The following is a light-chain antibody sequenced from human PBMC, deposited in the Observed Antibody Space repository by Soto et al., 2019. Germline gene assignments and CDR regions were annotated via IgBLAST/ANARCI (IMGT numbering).Light chain of an antibody. J-gene: IGKJ2*01. CDR2: GAS. CDR3: QQYNNRPPDT. V-gene: IGKV3-15*01. Sequence: EIVMTQSPATLSVSPGERATLSCRASQSVNSNLAWYQQKPGQAPRLLIYGASTRAAGIPARFSRSGSGTEFSLTISSLQSEDFAVYYCQQYNNRPPDTFGQGTKLEIK. CDR1: QSVNSN.